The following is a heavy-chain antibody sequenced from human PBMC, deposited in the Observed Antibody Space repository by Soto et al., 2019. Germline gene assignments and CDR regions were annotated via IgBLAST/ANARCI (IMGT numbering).Heavy chain of an antibody. CDR3: ARGFRITMVRGVRGSYYYYGMDV. CDR1: GGTCSSYA. D-gene: IGHD3-10*01. Sequence: SVKVSCKASGGTCSSYAISWVRQAPGQGLEWMGGIIPIFGTANYAQKFRGRVTITADKSTSTAYMELSSLRSEDTAVYYCARGFRITMVRGVRGSYYYYGMDVWGQGTTVTVSS. J-gene: IGHJ6*02. V-gene: IGHV1-69*06. CDR2: IIPIFGTA.